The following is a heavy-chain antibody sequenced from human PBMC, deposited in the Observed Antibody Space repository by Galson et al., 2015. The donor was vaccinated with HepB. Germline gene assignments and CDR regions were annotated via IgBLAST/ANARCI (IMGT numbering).Heavy chain of an antibody. CDR2: INPGGGST. D-gene: IGHD3-22*01. Sequence: SVKVSCKASGYTFTTYYMHWVRQAPGQGLEWMGMINPGGGSTTYAQKFQGRVTMARSTSTSTVYMELSSLRSGDMAMYYCARVYYYDSRGPKVLYYPDYWGQGTLVTVSS. V-gene: IGHV1-46*03. J-gene: IGHJ4*02. CDR3: ARVYYYDSRGPKVLYYPDY. CDR1: GYTFTTYY.